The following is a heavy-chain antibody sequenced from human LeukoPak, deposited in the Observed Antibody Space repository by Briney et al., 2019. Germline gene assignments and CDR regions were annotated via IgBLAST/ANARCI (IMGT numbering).Heavy chain of an antibody. J-gene: IGHJ5*02. CDR2: INHSGST. D-gene: IGHD3-22*01. CDR1: GGSFSGYY. V-gene: IGHV4-34*01. CDR3: ASDGTGAGYYYDSSGYSS. Sequence: SETLSLTCAVYGGSFSGYYWSWIRQPPGKGLEWLGEINHSGSTNYNPSLKSRVTISVDTSKNQFSLKLSSVTAADTAVYYCASDGTGAGYYYDSSGYSSWGQGTLVTVSS.